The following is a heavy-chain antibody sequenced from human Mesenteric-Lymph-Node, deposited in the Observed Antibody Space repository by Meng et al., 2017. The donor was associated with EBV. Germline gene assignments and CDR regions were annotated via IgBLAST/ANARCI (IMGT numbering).Heavy chain of an antibody. V-gene: IGHV1-69*01. Sequence: QVQLVRAGAGVKKPGSSVKVSCKASGGIFRSHAISWVRQAPGQGLEWMGGIVAVFGTTHYAQKFQGRVTITADESTSTVYMELSSLRSEDTAVYYCARQGNYYGSGTHAHFDYWGQGALVTVSS. J-gene: IGHJ4*02. D-gene: IGHD3-10*01. CDR2: IVAVFGTT. CDR3: ARQGNYYGSGTHAHFDY. CDR1: GGIFRSHA.